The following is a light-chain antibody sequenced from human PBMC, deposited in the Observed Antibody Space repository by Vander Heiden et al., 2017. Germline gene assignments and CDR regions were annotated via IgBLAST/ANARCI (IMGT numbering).Light chain of an antibody. CDR2: AAS. V-gene: IGKV1-39*01. J-gene: IGKJ3*01. Sequence: DIQMTQSPSSLSASVGDRVTITCRASQSISSYLNWYQQKPGKAPKLLIYAASSLQSGVPSRLSGSGSGTDFTLTISSLQPEDFATYYCQQSYSTLLCTFGPGTKVDIK. CDR3: QQSYSTLLCT. CDR1: QSISSY.